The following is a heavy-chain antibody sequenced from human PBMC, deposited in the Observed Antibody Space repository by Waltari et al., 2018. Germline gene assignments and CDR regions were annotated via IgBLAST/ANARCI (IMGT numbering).Heavy chain of an antibody. CDR1: GLPLRTNNW. Sequence: QVQLQESGPGLVKPSGTLSLSCAASGLPLRTNNWWSWVRQSPGKGLEWIGEIYPSGSTNYNPSLESRVAISVDKSKNQFALKVRSVTAADTAVYYCARVAVPAVTTNWFDPWSQGTLVTVSS. J-gene: IGHJ5*02. CDR2: IYPSGST. V-gene: IGHV4-4*02. CDR3: ARVAVPAVTTNWFDP. D-gene: IGHD2-2*01.